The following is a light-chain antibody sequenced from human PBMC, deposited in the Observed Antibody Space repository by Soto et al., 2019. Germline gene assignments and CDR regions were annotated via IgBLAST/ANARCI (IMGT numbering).Light chain of an antibody. Sequence: QLVLTQSPSASASLGASVKLTCTLSSGHITYAIAWHQRQPEKGPRYLMILNSDGSHSKGDGIPHRFSGSSSGAERHITTSSLPSEDEADYYCQTWGTGIRVVFGGGTKLTVL. CDR3: QTWGTGIRVV. V-gene: IGLV4-69*01. CDR1: SGHITYA. J-gene: IGLJ2*01. CDR2: LNSDGSH.